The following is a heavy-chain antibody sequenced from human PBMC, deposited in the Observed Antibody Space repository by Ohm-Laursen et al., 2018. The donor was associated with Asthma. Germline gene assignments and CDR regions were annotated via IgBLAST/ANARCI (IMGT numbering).Heavy chain of an antibody. CDR3: AKDLPSGQQVTNN. CDR1: GFTFSSYA. D-gene: IGHD6-13*01. J-gene: IGHJ4*02. CDR2: ISYDGSNK. Sequence: SLRLSCAAPGFTFSSYAMHWVRQAPGKGLEWVAVISYDGSNKYYADSVKGRFTISRDNSKNTLYLEMNSLRVEDTAVYYCAKDLPSGQQVTNNWGQGTLVTVSS. V-gene: IGHV3-30-3*01.